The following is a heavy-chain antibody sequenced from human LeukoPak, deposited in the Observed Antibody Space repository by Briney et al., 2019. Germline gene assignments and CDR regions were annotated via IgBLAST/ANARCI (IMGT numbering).Heavy chain of an antibody. Sequence: GGSLRLSCAASGFTFSSYEMNWVRQAPGKGLEWVSYISSSGSTIYYADSVKGRFTISRDNAKNSLYLQMNSLRAEDTAVYYCARVCGDYYKFDYWGQGTLVTVSS. CDR3: ARVCGDYYKFDY. CDR1: GFTFSSYE. J-gene: IGHJ4*02. CDR2: ISSSGSTI. V-gene: IGHV3-48*03. D-gene: IGHD4-17*01.